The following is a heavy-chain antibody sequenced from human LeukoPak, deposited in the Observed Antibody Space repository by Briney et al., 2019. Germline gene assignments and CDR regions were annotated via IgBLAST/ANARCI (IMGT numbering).Heavy chain of an antibody. CDR1: GFTFSSYE. Sequence: GGSLRLSCAASGFTFSSYEMNWVRQAPGKGLEWVSYISSSGSTIYYADSVKGRFTISRDNAKNSLYLQMNSLRAEDTAVYYCARISGYDAPTFDYWGQGTLDTVSS. V-gene: IGHV3-48*03. J-gene: IGHJ4*02. CDR3: ARISGYDAPTFDY. D-gene: IGHD5-12*01. CDR2: ISSSGSTI.